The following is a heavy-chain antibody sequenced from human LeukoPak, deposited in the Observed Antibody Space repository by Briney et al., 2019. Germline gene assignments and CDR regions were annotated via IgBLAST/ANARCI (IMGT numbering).Heavy chain of an antibody. J-gene: IGHJ6*02. D-gene: IGHD3-9*01. CDR3: AKDQVYRPHYDILTGYYSYYYYYGMDV. Sequence: PGGSLRLSCAASGFTFSSYAMSWVRQAPGKGLEWVSAISGSDGSTYYADSVKGRFTISRDNSKNTLYLQMNSLRAEDAAVYYCAKDQVYRPHYDILTGYYSYYYYYGMDVWGQGTTVTVSS. CDR1: GFTFSSYA. CDR2: ISGSDGST. V-gene: IGHV3-23*01.